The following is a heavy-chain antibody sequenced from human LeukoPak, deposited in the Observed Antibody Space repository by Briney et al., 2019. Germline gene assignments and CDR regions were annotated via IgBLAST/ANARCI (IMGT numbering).Heavy chain of an antibody. CDR1: GGSIRSYY. V-gene: IGHV4-59*08. D-gene: IGHD5-12*01. J-gene: IGHJ4*02. CDR2: FYYSGST. Sequence: SETLSLTFTVSGGSIRSYYWSGIGQPPSKGLEWMGYFYYSGSTNYNPSLKSRVTISVDVSKNQFSLKLSSVTAADTAVYYCARHHSGYYSQTFDNWGQGTLVTVSS. CDR3: ARHHSGYYSQTFDN.